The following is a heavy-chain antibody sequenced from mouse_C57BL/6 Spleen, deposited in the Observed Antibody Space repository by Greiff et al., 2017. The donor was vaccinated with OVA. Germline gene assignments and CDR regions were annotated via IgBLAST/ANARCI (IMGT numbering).Heavy chain of an antibody. Sequence: QVQLQQSGPELVKPGASVKISCKASGYAFSSSWMNWVKQRTGKGLEWIGRIYPGDGDTNYNGKFKGKATLTADKSSSTAYMQLSSLTSEDSAVYFWARSDYHWYFDVWGTGTTVTVAS. J-gene: IGHJ1*03. CDR2: IYPGDGDT. CDR3: ARSDYHWYFDV. CDR1: GYAFSSSW. V-gene: IGHV1-82*01. D-gene: IGHD2-4*01.